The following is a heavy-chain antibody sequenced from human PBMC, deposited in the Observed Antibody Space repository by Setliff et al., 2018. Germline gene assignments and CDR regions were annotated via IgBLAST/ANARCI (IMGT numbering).Heavy chain of an antibody. CDR1: GDTLSVYY. CDR3: ARGPSAEDYVWGTYRLDY. CDR2: IYSSGST. D-gene: IGHD3-16*02. J-gene: IGHJ4*02. V-gene: IGHV4-59*12. Sequence: PSETLSLTCTASGDTLSVYYWSWVRQSPGQGLEWIGYIYSSGSTNYNPSLETRVSISVDTSKNQFSLKVRSVTAADTAVYYCARGPSAEDYVWGTYRLDYWGQGTLVTVSS.